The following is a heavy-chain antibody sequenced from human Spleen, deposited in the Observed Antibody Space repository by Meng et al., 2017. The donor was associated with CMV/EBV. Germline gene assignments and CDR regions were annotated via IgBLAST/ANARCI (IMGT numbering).Heavy chain of an antibody. J-gene: IGHJ6*02. Sequence: GESLKISCAASGFTFTSYAMSWVRQAPGKGLEWISSITSSSDYMYYADSVKGRFTISRDNAKSSLFLQMNSLTDDDTALYYCAKTYCTGGSCYWGAMDVWGHGTTVTVSS. CDR2: ITSSSDYM. V-gene: IGHV3-21*01. CDR3: AKTYCTGGSCYWGAMDV. D-gene: IGHD2-15*01. CDR1: GFTFTSYA.